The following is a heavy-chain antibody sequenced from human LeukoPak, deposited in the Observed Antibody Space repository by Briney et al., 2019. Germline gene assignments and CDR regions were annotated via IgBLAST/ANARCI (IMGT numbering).Heavy chain of an antibody. CDR3: ARSYYQSPYYYYMDV. J-gene: IGHJ6*03. Sequence: SETLSLTCTVSGGSISSGSYYWSWIRQPAGKGLEWIGRIYTSGSTNYNPSLKSRVTISVDTSKNQFSLKLSSVTAADTAVYYCARSYYQSPYYYYMDVWGKGTTVTVSS. V-gene: IGHV4-61*02. CDR1: GGSISSGSYY. CDR2: IYTSGST. D-gene: IGHD1-26*01.